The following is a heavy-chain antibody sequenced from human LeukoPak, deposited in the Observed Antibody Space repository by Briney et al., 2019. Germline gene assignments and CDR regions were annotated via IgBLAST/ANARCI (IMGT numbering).Heavy chain of an antibody. J-gene: IGHJ4*02. Sequence: SSETLSLTCTASGVTISSYCWSWIRQPPGKGLEWIGYIYYSGSTNYNPSLKSRVTISVDTSKNQFSLKLSSVTAADTAVYYCAIDNRNCGYFDYWGQGTLGTVSS. D-gene: IGHD1-14*01. CDR1: GVTISSYC. V-gene: IGHV4-59*01. CDR2: IYYSGST. CDR3: AIDNRNCGYFDY.